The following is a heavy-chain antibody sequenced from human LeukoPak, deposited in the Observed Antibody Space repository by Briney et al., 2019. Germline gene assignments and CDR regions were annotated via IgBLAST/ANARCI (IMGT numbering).Heavy chain of an antibody. J-gene: IGHJ5*02. CDR1: GYTFTSYA. V-gene: IGHV1-3*01. CDR3: ARARLSYYDRNWFDP. D-gene: IGHD3-22*01. CDR2: INAGNGNT. Sequence: ASVKVSCKASGYTFTSYAMHWVRQAPGQRLEWMGWINAGNGNTKYSQKFQGRVTITRDTSASTAYMELSSLRSEDTAVYYCARARLSYYDRNWFDPWGQGTLVTVSS.